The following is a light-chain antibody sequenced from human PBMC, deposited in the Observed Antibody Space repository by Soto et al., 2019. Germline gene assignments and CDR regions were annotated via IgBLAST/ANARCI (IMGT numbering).Light chain of an antibody. V-gene: IGKV4-1*01. CDR3: QQYYSVPVT. J-gene: IGKJ2*01. Sequence: DIVMTQSPDSLAVSLGERATINCKSSQSVLYNSNNKNYLAWYQQKPGQPPKLLIYWASTRESGVPDRFSGSGSGTDFTLTIRSLQAEDVAVYYCQQYYSVPVTFGQGTKLEIK. CDR2: WAS. CDR1: QSVLYNSNNKNY.